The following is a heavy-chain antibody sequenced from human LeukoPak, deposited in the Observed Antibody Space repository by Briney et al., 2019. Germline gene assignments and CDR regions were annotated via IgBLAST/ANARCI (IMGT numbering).Heavy chain of an antibody. D-gene: IGHD3-22*01. CDR3: IRDSFDGSFYYGQDY. V-gene: IGHV3-74*01. J-gene: IGHJ4*02. CDR1: GFIFNKYW. Sequence: GGSLRLSCAASGFIFNKYWMHWVRQAPGKGLEWVSRINVDGRSTSYADSVKGRFTVSRDNAKSTLFLQMNSLRDEDTAVYYCIRDSFDGSFYYGQDYWGLGTLVTVSS. CDR2: INVDGRST.